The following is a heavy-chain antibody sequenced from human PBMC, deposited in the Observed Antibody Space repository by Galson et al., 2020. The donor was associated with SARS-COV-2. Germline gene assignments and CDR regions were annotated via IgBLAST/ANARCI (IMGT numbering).Heavy chain of an antibody. CDR1: GFSLSTSGMC. V-gene: IGHV2-70*01. CDR2: IDWDDDK. J-gene: IGHJ3*02. Sequence: SGPTLVKPTQTLTLTCTFSGFSLSTSGMCVSWIRQPPGKALEWLELIDWDDDKYYSTSLKTRLTISKDTSKNQVVLTMTNMDPVDTATYYCARTTFYSSSWSHAFDIWGQGTMVTVSS. CDR3: ARTTFYSSSWSHAFDI. D-gene: IGHD6-13*01.